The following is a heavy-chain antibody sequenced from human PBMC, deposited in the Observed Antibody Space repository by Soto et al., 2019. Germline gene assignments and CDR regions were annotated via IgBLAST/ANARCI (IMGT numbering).Heavy chain of an antibody. CDR1: GYSLTSYW. CDR2: IDPSDSYT. J-gene: IGHJ4*02. Sequence: GESLKISCKGSGYSLTSYWISWVRQMPGKGLEWMGRIDPSDSYTNYSPSFQGHVTISADKSISTAYLQWSSLKASDTAMYYCASDPGYSSGWYGYWGQGTLVTVS. CDR3: ASDPGYSSGWYGY. D-gene: IGHD6-19*01. V-gene: IGHV5-10-1*01.